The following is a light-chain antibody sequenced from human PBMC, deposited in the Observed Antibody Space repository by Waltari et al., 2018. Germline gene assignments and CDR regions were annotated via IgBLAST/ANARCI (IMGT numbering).Light chain of an antibody. V-gene: IGKV3-20*01. Sequence: EIVLTQSPGTLSLSPGERATLSRRASQSVRKYLAWYQQRPGQAPRLLIYDASTRATGIPDRFSGSGFGTDFSLNISRLEPEDFAVYYCQKYESLPATFGQGTKVEIK. CDR1: QSVRKY. CDR2: DAS. CDR3: QKYESLPAT. J-gene: IGKJ1*01.